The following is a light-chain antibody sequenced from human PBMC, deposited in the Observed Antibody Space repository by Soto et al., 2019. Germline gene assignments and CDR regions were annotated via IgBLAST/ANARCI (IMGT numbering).Light chain of an antibody. CDR3: QQYHNLWT. CDR1: HYVYSN. V-gene: IGKV3-15*01. J-gene: IGKJ1*01. CDR2: RES. Sequence: EIVMTQSPATLSVSPGERATLSCTASHYVYSNVAWFQQRPGQAPRLLIYRESTRATGNPARFSGSGSGTEFTLTITSLQSEDFALYYCQQYHNLWTFGQGTKVDIK.